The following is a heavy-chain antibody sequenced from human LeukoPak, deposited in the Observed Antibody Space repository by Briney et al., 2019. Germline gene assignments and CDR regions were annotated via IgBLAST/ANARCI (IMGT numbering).Heavy chain of an antibody. Sequence: SETLSLTCAVYGGSFSGYYWSWIRQPPGKGLEWIGEINHSGSTNYNPSLESRVTISVDTSKNQFSLKLSSVTAADTAVYYCARSGLIMVRGVIIRRSAFDIWGQGTMVTVSS. CDR1: GGSFSGYY. CDR2: INHSGST. CDR3: ARSGLIMVRGVIIRRSAFDI. V-gene: IGHV4-34*01. D-gene: IGHD3-10*01. J-gene: IGHJ3*02.